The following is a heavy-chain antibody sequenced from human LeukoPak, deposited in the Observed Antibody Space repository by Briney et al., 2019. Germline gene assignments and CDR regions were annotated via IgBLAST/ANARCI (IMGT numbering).Heavy chain of an antibody. CDR3: ARAHLTTVRGVIMSLSDWFDP. J-gene: IGHJ5*02. V-gene: IGHV1-2*02. Sequence: ASVTVSCTTSGYTFIGYYMHWVRQAPGQGLEGMGWIKPISGGTNFAQKFQGRLTMTRDTSISTAYMELSRLTSDDTAVYFCARAHLTTVRGVIMSLSDWFDPWGQGTLVTVSS. D-gene: IGHD3-10*01. CDR2: IKPISGGT. CDR1: GYTFIGYY.